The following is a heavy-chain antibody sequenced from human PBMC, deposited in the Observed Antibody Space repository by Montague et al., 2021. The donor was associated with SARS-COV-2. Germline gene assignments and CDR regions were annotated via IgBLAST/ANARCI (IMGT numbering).Heavy chain of an antibody. V-gene: IGHV4-39*01. J-gene: IGHJ5*01. CDR1: GGSITTFPYN. CDR3: ARHPTGYPTWFDS. Sequence: SETLSLTCTVSGGSITTFPYNCGWLRRPPGNGLEWIATISYSGTTYKSPSLQSRATLSMDRSTNQSSLWMTAMTAADTTVYFCARHPTGYPTWFDSWGQGTSVIVSS. CDR2: ISYSGTT. D-gene: IGHD3-9*01.